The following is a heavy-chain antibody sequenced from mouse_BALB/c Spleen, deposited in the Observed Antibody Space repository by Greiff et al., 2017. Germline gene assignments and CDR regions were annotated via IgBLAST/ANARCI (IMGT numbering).Heavy chain of an antibody. V-gene: IGHV3-2*02. D-gene: IGHD3-3*01. CDR3: ARWRDGYYFDY. CDR1: GYSITSDYA. Sequence: EVQLVESGPGLVKPSQSLSLTCTVTGYSITSDYAWNWIRQFPGNKLEWMGYISYSGSTSYNPSLKSRISITRDTSKNQFFLQLNSVTTEDTATYYCARWRDGYYFDYWGQGTTLTVSS. J-gene: IGHJ2*01. CDR2: ISYSGST.